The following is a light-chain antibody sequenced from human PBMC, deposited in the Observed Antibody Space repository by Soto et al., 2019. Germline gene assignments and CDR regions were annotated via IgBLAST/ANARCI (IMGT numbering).Light chain of an antibody. V-gene: IGLV7-43*01. CDR1: TGAVTSGYD. Sequence: QAVVTQEPSLTVSPGGTVTLPCASSTGAVTSGYDPNWFQQKPGQAPRALIYSTNNKYSWTPARFSGSLLGGKAALTLSAVQPEDEADYYCLLHYADGWVFGGGTKLTVL. J-gene: IGLJ3*02. CDR2: STN. CDR3: LLHYADGWV.